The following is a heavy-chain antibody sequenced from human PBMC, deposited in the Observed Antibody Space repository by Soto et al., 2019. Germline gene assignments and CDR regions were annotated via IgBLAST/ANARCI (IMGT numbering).Heavy chain of an antibody. Sequence: ASVKVSCKVSGYTLTELSMHWVRQAPGKGLEWMGRFLASGGNTFYAQRFRGRVSMTRDTSSTNTVSLELTSLTSDDTAVYYCARGGATIFGVIDSWGQGTRVTVSS. CDR3: ARGGATIFGVIDS. V-gene: IGHV1-24*01. CDR1: GYTLTELS. CDR2: FLASGGNT. J-gene: IGHJ4*02. D-gene: IGHD3-3*02.